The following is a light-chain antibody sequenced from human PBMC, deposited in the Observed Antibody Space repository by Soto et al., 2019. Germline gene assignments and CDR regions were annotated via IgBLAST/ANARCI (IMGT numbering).Light chain of an antibody. V-gene: IGKV4-1*01. CDR2: WAS. CDR3: QQYYSTPT. Sequence: DIVMTQSPDSLAVSLGERATINCKSRQSVLYSSNNKNYLAWYQQKPGQPPKLLIYWASTRESGVPDRFSGSGSGTDFTLTISSLQAEDVAVYYCQQYYSTPTFGGGTKVVIK. J-gene: IGKJ4*01. CDR1: QSVLYSSNNKNY.